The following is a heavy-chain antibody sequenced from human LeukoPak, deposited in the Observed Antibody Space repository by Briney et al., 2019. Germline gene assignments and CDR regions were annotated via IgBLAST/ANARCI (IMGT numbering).Heavy chain of an antibody. J-gene: IGHJ4*02. Sequence: GGSLRLSCAASGFTFSSYAMSWVRQAPGKGLEWVSAISGSGGSTYYADSVKGRFTISRDNSKNTLYLQMNSLRAEDTAVYYCAKVGAVISPLLWTKAPHYFDYWGQGTLVTVSS. CDR1: GFTFSSYA. V-gene: IGHV3-23*01. CDR2: ISGSGGST. D-gene: IGHD2-21*01. CDR3: AKVGAVISPLLWTKAPHYFDY.